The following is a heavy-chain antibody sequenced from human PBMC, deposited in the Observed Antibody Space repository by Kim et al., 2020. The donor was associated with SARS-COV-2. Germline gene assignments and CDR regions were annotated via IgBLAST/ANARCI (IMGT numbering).Heavy chain of an antibody. D-gene: IGHD3-16*01. CDR3: AKDIRGKGGMDV. CDR1: GFTFDDYA. J-gene: IGHJ6*02. V-gene: IGHV3-43D*03. Sequence: GGSLRLSCAASGFTFDDYAMHWVRQAPGKGLEWVSLISWDGGSTYYADSVKGRFTISRDNSKNSLYLQMNSLRAEDTALYYCAKDIRGKGGMDVWGQGTTVTVSS. CDR2: ISWDGGST.